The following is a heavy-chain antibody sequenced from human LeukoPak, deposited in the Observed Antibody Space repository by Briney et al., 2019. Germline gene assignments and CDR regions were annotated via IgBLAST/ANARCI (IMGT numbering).Heavy chain of an antibody. V-gene: IGHV3-7*01. J-gene: IGHJ4*02. Sequence: GGSLRLSCAASGFTFSSYWMSWVRQAPGKGLEWVANIKQDGSEKYYVDSVKGRFTISRDNAKNSLYLQMNSLRAEDTAVYYCARDYYYDDSGQPVRLDYWGQGTLVTVSS. CDR1: GFTFSSYW. CDR3: ARDYYYDDSGQPVRLDY. CDR2: IKQDGSEK. D-gene: IGHD3-22*01.